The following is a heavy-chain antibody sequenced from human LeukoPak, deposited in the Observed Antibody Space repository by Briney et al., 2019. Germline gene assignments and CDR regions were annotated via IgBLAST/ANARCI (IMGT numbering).Heavy chain of an antibody. V-gene: IGHV3-21*01. CDR2: ITSSDGYM. D-gene: IGHD1-26*01. CDR3: VRDQGVQWELPQPDY. CDR1: GFTFSTYS. J-gene: IGHJ4*02. Sequence: GGSLRLSCAASGFTFSTYSMNWVRQAPGKGLEWVSSITSSDGYMYYADSVKGRFTISRDNAKSSLYLQMNSLRAEDTAVYYCVRDQGVQWELPQPDYWGPGTLVTVSS.